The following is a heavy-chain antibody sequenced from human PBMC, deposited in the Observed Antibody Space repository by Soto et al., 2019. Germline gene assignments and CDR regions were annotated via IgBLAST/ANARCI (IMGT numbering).Heavy chain of an antibody. CDR3: ARPPNYMTTVTAGDY. D-gene: IGHD4-17*01. Sequence: GGSLRLSCAASGFTFSSYAMHWVRQAPGKGLEWVAIISYDGDNKYYADSVKGRFTISRDNSKNTLYLQMTSLRVEDTAVYYCARPPNYMTTVTAGDYWGQGTLVTVSS. CDR2: ISYDGDNK. J-gene: IGHJ4*02. CDR1: GFTFSSYA. V-gene: IGHV3-30*04.